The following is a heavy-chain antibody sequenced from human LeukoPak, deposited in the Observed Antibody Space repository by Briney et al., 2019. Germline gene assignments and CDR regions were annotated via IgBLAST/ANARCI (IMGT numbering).Heavy chain of an antibody. CDR1: GFTFSRHW. D-gene: IGHD5/OR15-5a*01. Sequence: GGSLRLSCVASGFTFSRHWMHWVRQAPGKGLVWFSRINLDGSNTIYADSVKGRFTVSRDNAKNTLYLQMESLRAEDTAVYYCAGGLSPSEAYDIWGQGTMVAVSS. CDR3: AGGLSPSEAYDI. J-gene: IGHJ3*02. CDR2: INLDGSNT. V-gene: IGHV3-74*01.